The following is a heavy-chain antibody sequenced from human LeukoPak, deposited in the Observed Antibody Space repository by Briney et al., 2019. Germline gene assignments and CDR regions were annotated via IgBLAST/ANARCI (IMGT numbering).Heavy chain of an antibody. J-gene: IGHJ4*02. CDR3: TTRRSGNYFATFDY. Sequence: GGSLRLSCEASGFTFINYAMNWVRQAPEKGLGWVSTVSGPGTTTYYADSVKGRFTVSRDNSKNTLFLQMDSLRAEDTAVYYCTTRRSGNYFATFDYWGQGILVTVSS. D-gene: IGHD3-22*01. CDR2: VSGPGTTT. CDR1: GFTFINYA. V-gene: IGHV3-23*01.